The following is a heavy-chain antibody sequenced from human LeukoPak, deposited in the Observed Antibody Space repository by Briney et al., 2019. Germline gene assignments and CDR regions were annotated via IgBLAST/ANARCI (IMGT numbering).Heavy chain of an antibody. D-gene: IGHD3-3*01. J-gene: IGHJ4*02. CDR2: ISYDGSNK. CDR1: GFTFSSYA. CDR3: ARAESGYGLFDY. Sequence: GRSLRLSCAASGFTFSSYAMHWVRQAPGKGLEWVAVISYDGSNKYYADSVKGRFTISRDNSKNTLYLQMNSLRAEDTAVYYCARAESGYGLFDYWGRGTLVTVSS. V-gene: IGHV3-30-3*01.